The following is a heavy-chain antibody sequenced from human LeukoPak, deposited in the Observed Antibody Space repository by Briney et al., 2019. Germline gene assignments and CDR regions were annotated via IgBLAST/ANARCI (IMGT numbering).Heavy chain of an antibody. V-gene: IGHV4-38-2*02. Sequence: SETLSLTCTVSGYSISSGYYWGWIRQPPGKGLEWIGEINHSGSTNYNPSLKSRVTISVDTSKNQFSLRLSSVTAADTAVYYCARAEDVWFGEQSWFDPWGQGTLVTVSS. J-gene: IGHJ5*02. CDR2: INHSGST. CDR1: GYSISSGYY. CDR3: ARAEDVWFGEQSWFDP. D-gene: IGHD3-10*01.